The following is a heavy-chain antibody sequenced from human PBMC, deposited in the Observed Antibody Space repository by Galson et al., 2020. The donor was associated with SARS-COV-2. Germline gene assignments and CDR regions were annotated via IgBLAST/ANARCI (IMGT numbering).Heavy chain of an antibody. J-gene: IGHJ5*02. D-gene: IGHD2-15*01. V-gene: IGHV1-24*01. CDR2: FDPEDGET. Sequence: ASVTVSCKVSGYTLTELSMHWVRQAPGKGLAWMGGFDPEDGETIYAQKFQGRVTMTEDTSTDTAYMELSSLRSEDTAVYYCAASSVVVVGYWFDPWGQGTLVTVSS. CDR1: GYTLTELS. CDR3: AASSVVVVGYWFDP.